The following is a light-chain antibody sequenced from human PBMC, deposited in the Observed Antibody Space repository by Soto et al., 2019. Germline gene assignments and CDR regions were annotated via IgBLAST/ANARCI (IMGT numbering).Light chain of an antibody. CDR3: QHYNGY. V-gene: IGKV1-5*01. Sequence: DMPITQSPTTLSASVGDRVTITCRASQNIRSWLAWYQQKPGKAPKVLIYDASTLESGVPSRFSGSGFGTEFTLNISSLQPDDFATYYCQHYNGYFGQGTKLEIK. CDR2: DAS. CDR1: QNIRSW. J-gene: IGKJ2*01.